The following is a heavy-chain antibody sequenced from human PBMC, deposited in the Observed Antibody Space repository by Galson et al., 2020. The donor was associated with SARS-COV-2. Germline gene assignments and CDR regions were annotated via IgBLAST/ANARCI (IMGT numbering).Heavy chain of an antibody. D-gene: IGHD3-9*01. J-gene: IGHJ6*02. CDR1: GDSISSGDYY. V-gene: IGHV4-30-4*01. CDR3: ARASYYYDLLTGYYGPSGLDV. Sequence: ASETLSLTCSVSGDSISSGDYYWSWIRQPPGKGLEWIGYIYYSGTTYYSPSLVSRTTISLDTSKNQFSLKLSSVTAADTAVYYCARASYYYDLLTGYYGPSGLDVWGQGTTVIVSS. CDR2: IYYSGTT.